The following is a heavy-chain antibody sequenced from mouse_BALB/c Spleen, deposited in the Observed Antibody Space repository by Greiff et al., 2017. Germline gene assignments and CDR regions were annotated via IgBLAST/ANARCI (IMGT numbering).Heavy chain of an antibody. CDR2: IWAGGST. J-gene: IGHJ4*01. D-gene: IGHD1-1*01. CDR3: ARGPVVAKGYYAMDY. V-gene: IGHV2-9*02. CDR1: GFSLTSYG. Sequence: VQLVESGPGLVAPSQSLSITCTVSGFSLTSYGVHWVRQPPGKGLEWLGVIWAGGSTNYNSALMSRLSISKDNSKSQVFLKMNSLQTDDTAMYYCARGPVVAKGYYAMDYWGQGTSVTVSS.